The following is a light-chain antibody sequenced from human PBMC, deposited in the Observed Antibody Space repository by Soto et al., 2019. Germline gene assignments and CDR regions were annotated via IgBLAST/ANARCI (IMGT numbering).Light chain of an antibody. CDR1: HSVNSH. CDR2: DAY. V-gene: IGKV3-11*01. J-gene: IGKJ5*01. Sequence: MIMTQCPASLPVSPGERVTLSCRTSHSVNSHVAWYQQKPGQAPRLLLYDAYNRATGIPPRFSGSGSGTDFTLTISSLEPEDSAVYYCQQRHMWPITFGQGTRLEIK. CDR3: QQRHMWPIT.